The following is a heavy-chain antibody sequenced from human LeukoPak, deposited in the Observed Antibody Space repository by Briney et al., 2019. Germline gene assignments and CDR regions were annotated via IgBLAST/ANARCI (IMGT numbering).Heavy chain of an antibody. J-gene: IGHJ5*02. CDR3: ATVMRRYCSSTSCFKGWFDP. CDR1: GYTLTELS. CDR2: FDPEDGET. D-gene: IGHD2-2*01. V-gene: IGHV1-24*01. Sequence: ASVKVSCKVSGYTLTELSMHWARQAPGKGLEWMGGFDPEDGETIYAQKFQGRVTMTEDTSTDTAYMGLSSLRSEDTAVYYCATVMRRYCSSTSCFKGWFDPWGQGTLVTVSS.